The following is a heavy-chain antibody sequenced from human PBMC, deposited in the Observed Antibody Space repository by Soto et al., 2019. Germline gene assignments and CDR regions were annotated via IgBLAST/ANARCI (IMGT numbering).Heavy chain of an antibody. D-gene: IGHD5-18*01. Sequence: SETLSLTCTVSGDSISTFYWGWMRQSPGKELEWIGYVYYTGSTNYNPSLKSRVTISVDRSKNQFSLKLTSANAADTAVYYCRGYSYHFDYWGQGTLVTVSS. J-gene: IGHJ4*02. CDR3: RGYSYHFDY. V-gene: IGHV4-59*03. CDR1: GDSISTFY. CDR2: VYYTGST.